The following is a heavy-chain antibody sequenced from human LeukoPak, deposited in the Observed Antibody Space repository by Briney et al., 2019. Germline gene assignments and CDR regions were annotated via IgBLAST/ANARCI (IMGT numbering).Heavy chain of an antibody. CDR1: GFTFSSYS. J-gene: IGHJ4*02. CDR3: AREMVTIFGVAAPDY. D-gene: IGHD3-3*01. V-gene: IGHV3-21*01. Sequence: GGSLRLSCAASGFTFSSYSMNWVRQAPGKGLEWVSSISSSSSYIYYADSVKGRFTISRDNAKNSLYLQMNSLRAEDTAVYYCAREMVTIFGVAAPDYWGQGTLVTVSS. CDR2: ISSSSSYI.